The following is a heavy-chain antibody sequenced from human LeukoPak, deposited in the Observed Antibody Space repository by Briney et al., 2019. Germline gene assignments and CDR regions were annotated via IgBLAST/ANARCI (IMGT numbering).Heavy chain of an antibody. Sequence: SETLSLTCAVYGGSFSAYYWSWIRQPPGKGLEWIGEINHSGSTNYNPSLKSRVTISVDTSKNQFSLKLTSVIVADTAVYYCARDSGTTGEVKFDPWGQGTLVTVSS. CDR3: ARDSGTTGEVKFDP. CDR1: GGSFSAYY. J-gene: IGHJ5*02. V-gene: IGHV4-34*01. D-gene: IGHD3-10*01. CDR2: INHSGST.